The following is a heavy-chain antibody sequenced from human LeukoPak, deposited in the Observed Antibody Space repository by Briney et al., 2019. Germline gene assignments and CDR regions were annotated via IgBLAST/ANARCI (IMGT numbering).Heavy chain of an antibody. V-gene: IGHV4-39*01. J-gene: IGHJ6*02. Sequence: SETLSLTCTVSGGSISSSSYYWGWIRQPPGKGLEWIGSIYYSGSTYYNPSLKSRVTISVDTSKNQFSLKLSSVTAADTAVYYCARGPSIAVAGTYYYYGMDAWGQGTTVTVSS. D-gene: IGHD6-19*01. CDR2: IYYSGST. CDR1: GGSISSSSYY. CDR3: ARGPSIAVAGTYYYYGMDA.